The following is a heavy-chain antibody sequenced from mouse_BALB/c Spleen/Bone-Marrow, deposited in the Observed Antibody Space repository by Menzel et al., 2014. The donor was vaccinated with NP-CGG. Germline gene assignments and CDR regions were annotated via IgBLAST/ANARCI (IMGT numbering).Heavy chain of an antibody. Sequence: VKLQESAAELARPGASVKMSCKASGYTFTSYTMHWVKQRPGQGLEWIGYINPSSGYTEYNQKFKDKTTLTADKSSSAAYRQLSSLTCEDSGVYYCARRFPLNDAMDYGGQGTAVTVSS. J-gene: IGHJ4*01. CDR2: INPSSGYT. CDR3: ARRFPLNDAMDY. CDR1: GYTFTSYT. V-gene: IGHV1-4*02. D-gene: IGHD6-1*01.